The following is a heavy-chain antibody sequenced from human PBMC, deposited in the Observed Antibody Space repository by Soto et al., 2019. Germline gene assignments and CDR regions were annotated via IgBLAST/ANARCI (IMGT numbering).Heavy chain of an antibody. CDR3: TKGGHLDY. V-gene: IGHV3-23*01. Sequence: GSLILSCAASGFPFSSYDMSWVRQAPGKGLDWVSVIRGRDGSTYYATPVKGRFTISRDNSKNTLFLQMNSLRAEDTAIYYCTKGGHLDYWGPGTVVSVSS. CDR2: IRGRDGST. D-gene: IGHD3-10*01. J-gene: IGHJ4*02. CDR1: GFPFSSYD.